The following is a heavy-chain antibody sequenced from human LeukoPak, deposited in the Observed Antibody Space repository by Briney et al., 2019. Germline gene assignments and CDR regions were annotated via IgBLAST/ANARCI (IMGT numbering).Heavy chain of an antibody. V-gene: IGHV1-8*03. CDR3: ARGGTMVRGVIGPFDI. D-gene: IGHD3-10*01. J-gene: IGHJ3*02. Sequence: ASVKVSCKASGYTFTSYDINWVRQATGQGLEWMGWMNPNSGNTGYAQKFQGRVTITRNTSISTAYMELSSLRSEDTAVYYCARGGTMVRGVIGPFDIWGQGTMVTVSS. CDR2: MNPNSGNT. CDR1: GYTFTSYD.